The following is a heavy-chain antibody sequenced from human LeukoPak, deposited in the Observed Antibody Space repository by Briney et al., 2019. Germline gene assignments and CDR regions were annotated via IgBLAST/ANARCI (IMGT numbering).Heavy chain of an antibody. D-gene: IGHD3-10*01. V-gene: IGHV4-61*02. J-gene: IGHJ5*02. CDR1: GGSISSGLYY. CDR3: ARAPRYYYGSWWFDP. Sequence: PSETLSLTCTVSGGSISSGLYYWSWIRQPAGKGLEWIGRIYTSGSTNYNPSLKSRGTISVDTSKNQFSLRLSSVTAADTAVYYCARAPRYYYGSWWFDPWGQGTLVTVSS. CDR2: IYTSGST.